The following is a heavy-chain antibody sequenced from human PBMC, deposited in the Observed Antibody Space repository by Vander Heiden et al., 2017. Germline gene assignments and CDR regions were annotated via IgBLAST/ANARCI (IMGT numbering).Heavy chain of an antibody. V-gene: IGHV3-21*01. CDR2: ISSGGDYI. CDR3: ARSDTPMSTFDS. J-gene: IGHJ4*02. Sequence: EVQLVESGGGLVKPGGSLRPSCAAPGFSFSSFSLGWVRQAPGKGLEWVSSISSGGDYIYYADSLRGRFTISRDNAKNSLYLQMGSLRAEDTAVYYCARSDTPMSTFDSWGQGTLVTVSS. D-gene: IGHD5-18*01. CDR1: GFSFSSFS.